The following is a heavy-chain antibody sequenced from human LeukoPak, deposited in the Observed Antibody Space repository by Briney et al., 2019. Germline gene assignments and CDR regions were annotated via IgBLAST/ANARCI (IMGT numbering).Heavy chain of an antibody. CDR1: GYTLTELS. CDR2: FDPEDGET. V-gene: IGHV1-24*01. J-gene: IGHJ4*02. CDR3: ARGGVLLWFGELSAPDY. D-gene: IGHD3-10*01. Sequence: ASVKVSCKVSGYTLTELSMHWVRQAPGKGLEWMGGFDPEDGETIYAQKFQGRVTMTEDTSTDTAYMELSSLRSEDTAVYYCARGGVLLWFGELSAPDYWDQGTLVTVSS.